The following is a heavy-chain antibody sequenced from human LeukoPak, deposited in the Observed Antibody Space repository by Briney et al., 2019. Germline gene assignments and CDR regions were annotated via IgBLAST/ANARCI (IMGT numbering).Heavy chain of an antibody. Sequence: SETLSLTCTVSGGSISSYYWSWIRQPPGKGLEWIGRIYTSGSTNYNPSLKSRVTISVDTSKNQFSLKLSSVTAADTAVYYCARDSYGDFIYYYYYMDVWGKGTTVTVSS. D-gene: IGHD4-17*01. J-gene: IGHJ6*03. CDR2: IYTSGST. V-gene: IGHV4-4*08. CDR3: ARDSYGDFIYYYYYMDV. CDR1: GGSISSYY.